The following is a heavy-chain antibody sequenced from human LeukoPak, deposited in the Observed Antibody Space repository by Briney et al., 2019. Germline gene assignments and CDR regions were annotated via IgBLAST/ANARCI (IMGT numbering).Heavy chain of an antibody. D-gene: IGHD5-12*01. V-gene: IGHV3-23*01. J-gene: IGHJ4*02. CDR2: ISGSGDNT. Sequence: PGGSLRLSCAASGFTFNSYVMSWVRQASGKGLEWVSAISGSGDNTYYADSVKGRFTISRDNSKNTLYLQMNSLRAEDTAVYYCAKDPYRASSGLVDYWGQGTLVTVSS. CDR3: AKDPYRASSGLVDY. CDR1: GFTFNSYV.